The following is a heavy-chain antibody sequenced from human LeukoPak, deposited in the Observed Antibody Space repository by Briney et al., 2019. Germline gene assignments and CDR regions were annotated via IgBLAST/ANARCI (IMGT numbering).Heavy chain of an antibody. D-gene: IGHD3-10*01. Sequence: GGSLRLSCAASGFPFSTFGMHWVRQAPGKGLEWVAAIAYDGSVKYYPDSVKGRLTIFRDNSKNTLYLQMNSLRAEDTAVYYCARDLQSGSGSYYNPVDYWGQGTLVTVSS. V-gene: IGHV3-30*03. CDR1: GFPFSTFG. J-gene: IGHJ4*02. CDR3: ARDLQSGSGSYYNPVDY. CDR2: IAYDGSVK.